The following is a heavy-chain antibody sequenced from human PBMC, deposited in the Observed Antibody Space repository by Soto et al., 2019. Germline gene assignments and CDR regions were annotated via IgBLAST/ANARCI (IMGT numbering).Heavy chain of an antibody. CDR1: GFTFSSYG. V-gene: IGHV3-30*18. J-gene: IGHJ4*02. CDR3: AKEPNYNPYFDY. Sequence: GGSLRLSCAASGFTFSSYGMHWVRQAPGKGLEWVAVISYDGTNKQYGDSVKGRFTISRDNSKNTLYLQMNSLRAEDTAVYYCAKEPNYNPYFDYWGQGILVTVSS. D-gene: IGHD1-1*01. CDR2: ISYDGTNK.